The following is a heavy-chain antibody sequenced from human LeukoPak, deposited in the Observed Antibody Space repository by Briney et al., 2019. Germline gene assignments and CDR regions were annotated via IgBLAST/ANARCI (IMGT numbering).Heavy chain of an antibody. CDR3: ARDAIPAATPYYYYGMDV. Sequence: SETLSLTCTVSGGSISSGGYYWSWIRQHPGKGLEWIGYIYYSGSTYYNPSPKSRVTISVDTSKSQFSLKLSSVTAADTAVYYCARDAIPAATPYYYYGMDVWGKGTTVTVSS. CDR1: GGSISSGGYY. V-gene: IGHV4-31*03. CDR2: IYYSGST. J-gene: IGHJ6*04. D-gene: IGHD2-2*01.